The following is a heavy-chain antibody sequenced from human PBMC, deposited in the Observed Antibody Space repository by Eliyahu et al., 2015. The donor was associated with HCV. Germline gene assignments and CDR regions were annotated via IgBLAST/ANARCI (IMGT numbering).Heavy chain of an antibody. CDR3: ARTDSVGYYGSYAFDI. CDR1: GGTFSSYA. V-gene: IGHV1-69*04. D-gene: IGHD3-22*01. Sequence: QVQLVQSGAEVKKPGSSVKVSCKASGGTFSSYAISWVRQAPGQGLEWMGRIIPIFGIANYAQKFQGRVTITADKSTSTAYMELSSLRSEDTAVYYCARTDSVGYYGSYAFDIWGQGTMVTVSS. J-gene: IGHJ3*02. CDR2: IIPIFGIA.